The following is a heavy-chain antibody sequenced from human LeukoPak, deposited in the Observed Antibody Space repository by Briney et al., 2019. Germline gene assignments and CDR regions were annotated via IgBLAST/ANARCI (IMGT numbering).Heavy chain of an antibody. D-gene: IGHD6-13*01. CDR3: ARDYGSSSWTPDWFDP. CDR2: ISSSGSTI. CDR1: GFTFSSYE. V-gene: IGHV3-48*03. J-gene: IGHJ5*02. Sequence: GGSLRLSRAASGFTFSSYEMNWVRQAPGKGLEWVSYISSSGSTIYYADSAKGRFTISRDNAKNSLYLQMNSLRAEDTAVYYCARDYGSSSWTPDWFDPWGQGTLVTVSS.